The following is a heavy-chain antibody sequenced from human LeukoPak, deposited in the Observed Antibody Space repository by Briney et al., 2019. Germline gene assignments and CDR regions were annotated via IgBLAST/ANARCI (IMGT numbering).Heavy chain of an antibody. CDR2: ISWNSGSI. J-gene: IGHJ4*02. Sequence: GGSLRLSCAVSGFTFDDYAMHWVRHAPGKGLEWVSGISWNSGSIGYADSVKGRFTISRDNAKNSLYLQMNSLRAEDTALYYCARDVGGSYPYYFDYWGQGTLVTVSS. CDR3: ARDVGGSYPYYFDY. D-gene: IGHD1-26*01. V-gene: IGHV3-9*01. CDR1: GFTFDDYA.